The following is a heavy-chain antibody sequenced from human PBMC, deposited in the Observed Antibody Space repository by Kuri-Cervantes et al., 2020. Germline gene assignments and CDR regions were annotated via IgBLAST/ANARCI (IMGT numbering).Heavy chain of an antibody. Sequence: GGSLRLSCTASGFTFGDYAMSWVRQAPGKGLEWVSSISSSSSYIYYADSVKGRFTISRDNAKNSLYLQMNSLRAEDTAVYYCARAATSSRAGVYFDYWGQGTLVTVSS. J-gene: IGHJ4*02. CDR3: ARAATSSRAGVYFDY. D-gene: IGHD5-24*01. V-gene: IGHV3-21*03. CDR2: ISSSSSYI. CDR1: GFTFGDYA.